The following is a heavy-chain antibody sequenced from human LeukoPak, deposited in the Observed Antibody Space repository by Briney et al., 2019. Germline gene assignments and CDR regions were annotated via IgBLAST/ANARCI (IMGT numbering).Heavy chain of an antibody. CDR1: GFTFRSYG. CDR3: ARAAYDSSGYLTL. Sequence: PGGSLRLSCTASGFTFRSYGMHWVRQAPGKGLEWVAVIWYDGTNKYYADSVKGRFTISRDNSKNTLFLQMNSLRAEDTAVYYCARAAYDSSGYLTLWGQGTLVTVSS. V-gene: IGHV3-33*01. J-gene: IGHJ4*02. CDR2: IWYDGTNK. D-gene: IGHD3-22*01.